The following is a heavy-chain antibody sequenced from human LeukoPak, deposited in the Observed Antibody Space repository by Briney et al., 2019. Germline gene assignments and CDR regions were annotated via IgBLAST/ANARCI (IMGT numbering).Heavy chain of an antibody. CDR2: INHSGST. Sequence: PSETLSLTCVVYGGSLSDYYWSWIRQPPGKGLEWIGEINHSGSTNYNPSLKSRVTISVDTSKNQFSLKLSSVTAADTAVYYCARIALYPYYYYYMDVWGKGTTVTVSS. V-gene: IGHV4-34*01. CDR3: ARIALYPYYYYYMDV. J-gene: IGHJ6*03. D-gene: IGHD2-2*02. CDR1: GGSLSDYY.